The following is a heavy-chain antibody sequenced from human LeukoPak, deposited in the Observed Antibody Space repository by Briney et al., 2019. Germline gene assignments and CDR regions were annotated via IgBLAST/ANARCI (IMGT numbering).Heavy chain of an antibody. V-gene: IGHV1-69*13. CDR1: GGTFNNYG. D-gene: IGHD2-2*02. J-gene: IGHJ4*02. Sequence: GASVKVSCKASGGTFNNYGINWVRQAPGQGLEWMGGIIPIFGTANYQQKFQGRVTITADESTRTVYMSLNSLRFEDTAVYYCAKDRFLLCSSTSCYRWYFDCWGQGTLVTVSS. CDR3: AKDRFLLCSSTSCYRWYFDC. CDR2: IIPIFGTA.